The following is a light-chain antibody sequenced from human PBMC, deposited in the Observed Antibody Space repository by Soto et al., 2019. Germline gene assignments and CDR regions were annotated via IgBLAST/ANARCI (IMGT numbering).Light chain of an antibody. CDR3: QQYGRSPPWT. V-gene: IGKV3-20*01. CDR2: GAS. CDR1: QIISSSY. J-gene: IGKJ1*01. Sequence: EILLTQSPGTLSVSLGDRATLSCRASQIISSSYLAWYQQKPGQAPRLLFYGASNRATGIPDRFSGSGSGTDFTLTISRLEPEDFAVYYCQQYGRSPPWTFGQGTKVDI.